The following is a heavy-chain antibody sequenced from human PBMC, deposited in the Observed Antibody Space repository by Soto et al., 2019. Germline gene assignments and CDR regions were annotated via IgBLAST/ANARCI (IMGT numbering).Heavy chain of an antibody. J-gene: IGHJ3*02. V-gene: IGHV4-61*01. CDR2: IYYSGST. CDR3: ARDKIAAAGTPPQFHDAIDI. CDR1: GGSVSSGSYY. Sequence: SETLSLTCTVSGGSVSSGSYYWSWIRQPPGKGLEWIGYIYYSGSTNYNPSLKSRVTISVDASKNQFSLKLSSVTAADTAVYYCARDKIAAAGTPPQFHDAIDIWGQGTMVTVSS. D-gene: IGHD6-13*01.